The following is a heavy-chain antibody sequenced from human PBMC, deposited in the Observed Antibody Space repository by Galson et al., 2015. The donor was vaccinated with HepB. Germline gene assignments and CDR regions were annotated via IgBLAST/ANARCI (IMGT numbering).Heavy chain of an antibody. J-gene: IGHJ3*02. CDR2: IYFGGRT. Sequence: ETLSLTCAVSGVSISGGQYYWGWIRQSPTKGLDWIGSIYFGGRTYFSPSFQSRVAMSVDTSRNRLSLTLRSVTAADTAVYYCARPLVLNGRFTPGVGPFHIWGHGTMVTVS. D-gene: IGHD2-8*01. V-gene: IGHV4-39*01. CDR1: GVSISGGQYY. CDR3: ARPLVLNGRFTPGVGPFHI.